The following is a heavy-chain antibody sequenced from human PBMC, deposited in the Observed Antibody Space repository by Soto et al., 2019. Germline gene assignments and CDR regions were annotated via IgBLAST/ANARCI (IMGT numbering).Heavy chain of an antibody. Sequence: SETLSLTCTVSGGSISSGGYYWSWIRQHPGKGLEWIGYIHYSGTTYYNPSLKSRVAISVDTSKNQFSLKLTSVTAADTAVYYCARDVGARLDYWGQGTLVTVSS. D-gene: IGHD6-6*01. J-gene: IGHJ4*02. CDR2: IHYSGTT. CDR3: ARDVGARLDY. V-gene: IGHV4-31*03. CDR1: GGSISSGGYY.